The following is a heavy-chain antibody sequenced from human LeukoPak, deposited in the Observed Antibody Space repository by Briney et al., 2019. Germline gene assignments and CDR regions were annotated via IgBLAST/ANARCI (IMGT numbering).Heavy chain of an antibody. CDR2: ISGSGAGT. CDR1: GFTFSSYA. V-gene: IGHV3-23*01. J-gene: IGHJ4*02. Sequence: PGASLRLSCAASGFTFSSYAMSWVRQALGKGLEWVSTISGSGAGTFYTDSVKGRFTISRDNFGNTLYLQMSSLRAEDTAVYYCAKRPEHGSGSSFDYWGQGTLVTVSS. D-gene: IGHD3-10*01. CDR3: AKRPEHGSGSSFDY.